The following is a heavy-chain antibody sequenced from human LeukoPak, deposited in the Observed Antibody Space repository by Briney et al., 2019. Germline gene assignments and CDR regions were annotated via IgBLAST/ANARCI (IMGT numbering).Heavy chain of an antibody. J-gene: IGHJ4*02. CDR3: ARSPEAAGVRFDY. CDR2: INHSGST. D-gene: IGHD6-13*01. Sequence: SETLSLTCAVSGGSFSGYYWSWIRQPPGKGLEWIGEINHSGSTNYNPSLKSRVTISVDTSKNQFSLKLSSVTAADTAVYYCARSPEAAGVRFDYWGQGTLVTVSS. V-gene: IGHV4-34*01. CDR1: GGSFSGYY.